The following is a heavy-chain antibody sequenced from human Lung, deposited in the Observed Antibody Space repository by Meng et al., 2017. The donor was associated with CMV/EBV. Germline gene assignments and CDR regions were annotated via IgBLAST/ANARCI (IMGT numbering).Heavy chain of an antibody. CDR3: ARHQNGGTYPLDY. D-gene: IGHD3-16*02. CDR1: CGSTSTYY. J-gene: IGHJ4*02. Sequence: QVQLPDSVPGLVKPSETLSLSCAVSCGSTSTYYCSWIRQPPGKELEWIGNNYYRGSTNYNPSLASRVTISVDSSKNQFSLKLGSVTAADTAVYYCARHQNGGTYPLDYWGQGTLVTVSS. V-gene: IGHV4-59*08. CDR2: NYYRGST.